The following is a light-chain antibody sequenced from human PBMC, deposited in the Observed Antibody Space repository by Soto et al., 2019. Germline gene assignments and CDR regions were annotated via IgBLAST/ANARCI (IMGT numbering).Light chain of an antibody. CDR3: MQALQNPVT. CDR1: QSLLHLNGNNY. J-gene: IGKJ5*01. Sequence: DIVMTQSPLPLPVTPGEPASISCRSSQSLLHLNGNNYLDWYLQKPGQSPQLLIYLGSNRASGVPDRFSGSGSGTDFTLKISRVEAEDVGIYYCMQALQNPVTFGQGTRLEIK. V-gene: IGKV2-28*01. CDR2: LGS.